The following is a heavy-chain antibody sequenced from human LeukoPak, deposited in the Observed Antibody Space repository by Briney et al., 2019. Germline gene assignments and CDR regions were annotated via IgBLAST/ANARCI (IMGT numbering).Heavy chain of an antibody. CDR1: GGSISRRSYY. CDR3: ARETGYDSSGYYVLDY. CDR2: IYYSGST. J-gene: IGHJ4*02. D-gene: IGHD3-22*01. Sequence: PSETLSLTCTVSGGSISRRSYYWGWIRQPPGKGLEWIGSIYYSGSTYYNPSLKSRVTISIDTSKNQVSLKLSSVTAADTVVYYCARETGYDSSGYYVLDYWGQGTLVTVSS. V-gene: IGHV4-39*07.